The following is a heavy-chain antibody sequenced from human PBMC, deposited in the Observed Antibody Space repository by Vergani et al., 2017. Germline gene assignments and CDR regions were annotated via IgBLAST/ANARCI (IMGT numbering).Heavy chain of an antibody. Sequence: VQLVESGGGLVPPGRSLRLSCAASGFSFGDYAMTWVRQAPGKGLEWVAVISYDGSNKYYADSVKGRFTISRDNSKNTLYLQMNSLRAEDTAVYYCAKDSQEQLVRFWRNSVLMAWGIDYWGQGTLVTVSS. D-gene: IGHD4-23*01. CDR3: AKDSQEQLVRFWRNSVLMAWGIDY. J-gene: IGHJ4*02. CDR2: ISYDGSNK. V-gene: IGHV3-30-3*02. CDR1: GFSFGDYA.